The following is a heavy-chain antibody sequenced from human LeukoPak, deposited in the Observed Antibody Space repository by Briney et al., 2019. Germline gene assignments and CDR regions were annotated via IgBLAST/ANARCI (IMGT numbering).Heavy chain of an antibody. CDR3: AREAEGWFDP. V-gene: IGHV3-48*03. CDR1: GFTFSSYE. Sequence: GGSLRLSCAASGFTFSSYEMNWVRQAPGKGLEWVSYISSSGSTIYYADSVKGRFTISRNNAKNSLYLQMNSLRAEDTAVYYCAREAEGWFDPWGQGTLVTVSS. D-gene: IGHD6-19*01. CDR2: ISSSGSTI. J-gene: IGHJ5*02.